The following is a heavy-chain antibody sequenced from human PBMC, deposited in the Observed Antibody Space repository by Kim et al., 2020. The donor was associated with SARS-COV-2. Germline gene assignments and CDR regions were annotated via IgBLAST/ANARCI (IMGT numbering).Heavy chain of an antibody. CDR2: ISATSGTI. J-gene: IGHJ4*02. CDR3: ARETGREPKFDC. Sequence: GGSLRLSCAASGFTFSGYSMNWVRQAPGKGLEWVSYISATSGTIYYADSVKGRFTISRDNAKNSLYLQMNSLRDEDTAVYFCARETGREPKFDCWGQGTLVTVSS. D-gene: IGHD1-26*01. CDR1: GFTFSGYS. V-gene: IGHV3-48*02.